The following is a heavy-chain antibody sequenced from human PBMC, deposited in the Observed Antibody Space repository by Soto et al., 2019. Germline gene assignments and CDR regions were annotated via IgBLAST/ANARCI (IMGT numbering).Heavy chain of an antibody. Sequence: PSQPLSLTCAISGDSVSSNSAAWNWIRQSPSRGLEWLGRTYYRSKWYNDYAVSVKSRITINPDTSKNQFSLQLNSVTPEDTAVYYCARDLIAVAGRQDAFDIWGQETIVTVSS. V-gene: IGHV6-1*01. D-gene: IGHD6-19*01. J-gene: IGHJ3*02. CDR1: GDSVSSNSAA. CDR3: ARDLIAVAGRQDAFDI. CDR2: TYYRSKWYN.